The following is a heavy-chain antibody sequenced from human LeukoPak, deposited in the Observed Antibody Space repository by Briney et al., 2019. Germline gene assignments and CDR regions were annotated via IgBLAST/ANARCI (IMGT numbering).Heavy chain of an antibody. J-gene: IGHJ4*02. CDR2: ISAYNGNT. CDR1: GYTFATSG. D-gene: IGHD6-25*01. CDR3: ARGGIAAKNDY. V-gene: IGHV1-18*01. Sequence: ASVKVSCKTSGYTFATSGVTWVRQAPGQGPEWIGWISAYNGNTNYAQKIQGRATLTTDTSTNTAYMELRSLRSDDTAVYYCARGGIAAKNDYWGQGTLVPVSS.